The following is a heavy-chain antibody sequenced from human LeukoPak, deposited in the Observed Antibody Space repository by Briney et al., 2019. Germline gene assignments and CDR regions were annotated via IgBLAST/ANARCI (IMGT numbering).Heavy chain of an antibody. D-gene: IGHD3-10*01. CDR3: ARGRTLITMVRGRYWFDP. Sequence: PSETLSLTCAVYGVSFSGYYWSWLRQPPGKGLEWIGEINHSGSTNYNPSLKSRVTISVDTSKNQFSLKLSSVTAADTAVYYCARGRTLITMVRGRYWFDPWGQGTLVTVSS. CDR2: INHSGST. CDR1: GVSFSGYY. V-gene: IGHV4-34*01. J-gene: IGHJ5*02.